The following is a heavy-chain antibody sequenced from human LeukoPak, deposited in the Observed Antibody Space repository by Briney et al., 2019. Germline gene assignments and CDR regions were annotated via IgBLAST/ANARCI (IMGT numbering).Heavy chain of an antibody. J-gene: IGHJ4*02. CDR3: ARGPGVRGVITDY. CDR1: GGSFSGYY. Sequence: PSETLSLTCAVYGGSFSGYYWSWIRQPPGKGLEWIGEINHSGSTNYNPSLKSRVTISVDTSKNQFSVKLSSVTAADTAVYYCARGPGVRGVITDYWGQGTLVTVSS. V-gene: IGHV4-34*01. D-gene: IGHD3-10*01. CDR2: INHSGST.